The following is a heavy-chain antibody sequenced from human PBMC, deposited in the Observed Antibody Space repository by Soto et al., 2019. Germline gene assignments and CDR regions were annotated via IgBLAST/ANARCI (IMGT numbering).Heavy chain of an antibody. V-gene: IGHV3-23*04. J-gene: IGHJ4*02. CDR3: AKDTAVSGTFVVTFDS. D-gene: IGHD6-19*01. CDR1: GLTFRSYA. Sequence: EVQLVDSGGGLVQPGGSLRLSCAASGLTFRSYAMSWVRQAPGKGIEWVSSISGSGGSAFYVDSVKGRFTISRDNSKNTLQLQMNSLRADDTAIYYCAKDTAVSGTFVVTFDSWGQGSLVTVSS. CDR2: ISGSGGSA.